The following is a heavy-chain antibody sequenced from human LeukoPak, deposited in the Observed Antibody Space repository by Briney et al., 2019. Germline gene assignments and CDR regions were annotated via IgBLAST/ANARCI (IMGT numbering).Heavy chain of an antibody. Sequence: GGSLRLSCAASGFTFSSYEMNWVRQAPGKGLEGVSYISSSGSTIYYADSVKGRFTISRDNAKNSLYLQMNSLRAEDTAVYYCARVGYTAMAEFDYWGQGTLVTVSS. V-gene: IGHV3-48*03. CDR3: ARVGYTAMAEFDY. CDR2: ISSSGSTI. J-gene: IGHJ4*02. D-gene: IGHD5-18*01. CDR1: GFTFSSYE.